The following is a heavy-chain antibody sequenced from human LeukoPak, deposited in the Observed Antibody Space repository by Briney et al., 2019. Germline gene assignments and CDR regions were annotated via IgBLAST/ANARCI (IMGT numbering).Heavy chain of an antibody. CDR3: ARDEGGATPNYYYGMDV. CDR1: GYTFTSYG. J-gene: IGHJ6*02. CDR2: ISAYNGNT. V-gene: IGHV1-18*01. Sequence: ASVKVSCKASGYTFTSYGISWVRQAPGQGLEWVGWISAYNGNTNYAQKLQGRVTMTTDTSTSTAYMELRSLRSDDTAVYYCARDEGGATPNYYYGMDVWGQGTTVTVSS. D-gene: IGHD1-26*01.